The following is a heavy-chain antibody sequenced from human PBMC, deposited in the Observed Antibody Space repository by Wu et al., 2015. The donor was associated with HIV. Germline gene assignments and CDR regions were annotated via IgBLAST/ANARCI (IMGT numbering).Heavy chain of an antibody. CDR2: INANSGDT. CDR1: GFTFTDFF. V-gene: IGHV1-2*02. J-gene: IGHJ2*01. CDR3: ARYIAYCYFDF. D-gene: IGHD3-16*02. Sequence: QVQLVQSRAGVKKPGASVKVSCKASGFTFTDFFLHWVRQAPGQGLEWMGWINANSGDTRYAQKFQGRVTLTRDTSTTTTYMELSGLRSDDTAIYYCARYIAYCYFDFWGRGTLVTVSS.